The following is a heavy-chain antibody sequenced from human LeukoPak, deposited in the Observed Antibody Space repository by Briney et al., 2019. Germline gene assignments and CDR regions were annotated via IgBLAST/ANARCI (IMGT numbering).Heavy chain of an antibody. J-gene: IGHJ5*02. CDR1: GGTFSSYA. D-gene: IGHD6-13*01. V-gene: IGHV1-69*13. CDR2: IIPIFGTA. CDR3: ARAIGYSSSWYVGFDP. Sequence: GASVKVSCKASGGTFSSYAISWERQAPGQGLEWMGGIIPIFGTANYAQKFQGRVTITADESTSTAYMELSSLRSEDTAVYYCARAIGYSSSWYVGFDPWGQGTLVTVSS.